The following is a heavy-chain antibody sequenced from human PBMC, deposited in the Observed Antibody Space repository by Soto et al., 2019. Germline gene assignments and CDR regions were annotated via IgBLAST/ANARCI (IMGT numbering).Heavy chain of an antibody. CDR2: IYHSGST. CDR3: ARVRGRLLHLDY. V-gene: IGHV4-61*01. Sequence: PSETLSLTCTVSGGSVSRGSYYWGWIRQPPGKGLEWIGYIYHSGSTNYNPSLKSRVTISVDTSKNQFSLSLTSVTAADTAVYYCARVRGRLLHLDYWGQGTLVTVSS. CDR1: GGSVSRGSYY. D-gene: IGHD3-3*01. J-gene: IGHJ4*02.